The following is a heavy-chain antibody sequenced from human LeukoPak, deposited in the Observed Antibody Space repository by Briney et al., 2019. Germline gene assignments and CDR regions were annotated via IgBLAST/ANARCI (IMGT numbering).Heavy chain of an antibody. D-gene: IGHD3-3*01. J-gene: IGHJ4*02. Sequence: ASVKVSCKASGYTFTSYGISWVRQAPGQGLEWMGWISAYNGNTNYAQKLQGRVTMTTDTSTSTAYMELRSLRSDDTAVYYCARSHYDFWSGYYTGIDYWGQGTLVTASS. CDR1: GYTFTSYG. V-gene: IGHV1-18*01. CDR3: ARSHYDFWSGYYTGIDY. CDR2: ISAYNGNT.